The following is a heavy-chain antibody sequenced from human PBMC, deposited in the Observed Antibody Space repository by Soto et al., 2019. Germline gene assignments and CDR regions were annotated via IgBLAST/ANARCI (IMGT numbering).Heavy chain of an antibody. V-gene: IGHV3-30-3*01. CDR1: GFSLSSYD. Sequence: GSRRLSCAASGFSLSSYDVPWVGQGPGRGLDWVAIISYDGNNKYYADSVKGRFTISRDNSKNTLYLQMNRLRAEDTAVYYCETADRTIFLDYGMDVWGRGTTVTVSS. D-gene: IGHD3-3*01. J-gene: IGHJ6*02. CDR3: ETADRTIFLDYGMDV. CDR2: ISYDGNNK.